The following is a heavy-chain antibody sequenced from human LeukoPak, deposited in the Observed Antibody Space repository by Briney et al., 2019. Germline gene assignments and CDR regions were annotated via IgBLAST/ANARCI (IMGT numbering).Heavy chain of an antibody. J-gene: IGHJ4*02. CDR2: ISSSSSYI. Sequence: GGSLRLSCAASGFTFSSYSMNWVRQAPGKGLEWVSSISSSSSYIYYADSVKGRFTISRDNAKNSLYLQMNSLRAEDTAVYYCAKDWYYYDSSGYLIDYWGQGTLVTVSS. D-gene: IGHD3-22*01. CDR3: AKDWYYYDSSGYLIDY. V-gene: IGHV3-21*01. CDR1: GFTFSSYS.